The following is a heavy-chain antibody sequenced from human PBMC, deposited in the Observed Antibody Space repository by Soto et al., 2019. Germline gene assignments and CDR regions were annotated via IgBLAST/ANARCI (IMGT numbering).Heavy chain of an antibody. CDR2: IKQDGSDK. Sequence: EVQLVESGGGLVQPGGSLRLSCAASGFMFSNYWMSWVRQAPGKGLEWVAIIKQDGSDKYYVDSVKGRFTISRDNAKNSLYLQMNSLRIEDAAVYYCERNRDSAFDYWGRGTLVTVSS. J-gene: IGHJ4*02. CDR1: GFMFSNYW. CDR3: ERNRDSAFDY. V-gene: IGHV3-7*01. D-gene: IGHD2-15*01.